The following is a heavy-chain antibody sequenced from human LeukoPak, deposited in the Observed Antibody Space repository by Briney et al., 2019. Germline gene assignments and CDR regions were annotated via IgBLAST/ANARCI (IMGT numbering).Heavy chain of an antibody. V-gene: IGHV3-30*02. CDR1: GCSFSSYG. D-gene: IGHD6-19*01. CDR2: ILYDGTNK. J-gene: IGHJ3*02. Sequence: TGGSLRLSCAASGCSFSSYGMSWVRQAPGKGREGGAFILYDGTNKYYEDYVKGRFTISRDNSKNTLCLQMNSVSAEDTAVYYCAKYHRTVADLNDAFDIWGQGTTVTVSS. CDR3: AKYHRTVADLNDAFDI.